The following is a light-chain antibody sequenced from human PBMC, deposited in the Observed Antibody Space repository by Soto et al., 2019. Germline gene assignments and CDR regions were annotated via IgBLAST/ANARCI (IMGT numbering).Light chain of an antibody. CDR2: AAS. J-gene: IGKJ5*01. Sequence: DIQMTQSPSSLSASVGDRVTITCRASQSISSSLNWYQQKPGKAPKFLIYAASSLQSGVPSRFSGSGSGTDFTLTISSLQPEDFATYYWQQSYSTSITFGQGTRLEIK. V-gene: IGKV1-39*01. CDR1: QSISSS. CDR3: QQSYSTSIT.